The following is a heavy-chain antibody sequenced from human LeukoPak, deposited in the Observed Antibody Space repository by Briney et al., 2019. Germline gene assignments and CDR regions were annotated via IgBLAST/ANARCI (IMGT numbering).Heavy chain of an antibody. V-gene: IGHV4-39*06. CDR2: IYDSGAT. J-gene: IGHJ4*02. CDR1: GDSIRRSTHY. CDR3: AREGQVVGRTMSDY. D-gene: IGHD1-26*01. Sequence: SETLSLTCTVSGDSIRRSTHYGGWIRQSPEKGLEWIGTIYDSGATYYNPSFQSRVTISVDTSKSQFHLKMQSVTAADTAVYYCAREGQVVGRTMSDYWGQGTLVTVSS.